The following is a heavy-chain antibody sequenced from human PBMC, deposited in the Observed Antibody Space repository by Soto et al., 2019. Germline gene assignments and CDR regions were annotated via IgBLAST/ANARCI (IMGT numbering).Heavy chain of an antibody. J-gene: IGHJ5*02. Sequence: QLQLQESGPGLVKPSETLSLTCTVSGGSISSSTYFWGWIRQPPGKGLEWIGNIYYSGSTYYNPSLESRVSISVDTSKAQSSLKLTSVTAADTAVYYCTNSNGFDPWGQGTLVTVSS. D-gene: IGHD3-10*01. V-gene: IGHV4-39*01. CDR1: GGSISSSTYF. CDR2: IYYSGST. CDR3: TNSNGFDP.